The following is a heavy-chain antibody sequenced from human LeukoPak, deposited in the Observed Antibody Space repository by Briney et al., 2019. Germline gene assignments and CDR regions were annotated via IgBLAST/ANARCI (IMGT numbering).Heavy chain of an antibody. CDR2: IYYSGST. J-gene: IGHJ4*02. CDR1: GGSMGGYY. CDR3: ASNDVWSGYYNY. D-gene: IGHD3-3*01. Sequence: PSETLSLACTVSGGSMGGYYWSWIRQPPGKGLEWIGYIYYSGSTNYNPSLKSRVTISVDTSKNQFSLKLSSVTIADPVDFYCASNDVWSGYYNYWGQGTVVTVSS. V-gene: IGHV4-59*01.